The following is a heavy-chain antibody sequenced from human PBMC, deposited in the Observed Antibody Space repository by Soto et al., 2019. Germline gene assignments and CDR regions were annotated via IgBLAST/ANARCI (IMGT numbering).Heavy chain of an antibody. Sequence: QVQLEQSGAEMRKPGSSVKVSCKASGVTFNNYTITWVRQAPGQGLEWMGGIIPALGTATYPQNFQGRVIFTADRPTGTAYMELSSLISEDTAVYYCARQHCSGTNCPEYYYDLDVWGKGTTVTVSS. D-gene: IGHD2-2*01. CDR3: ARQHCSGTNCPEYYYDLDV. J-gene: IGHJ6*03. CDR1: GVTFNNYT. V-gene: IGHV1-69*08. CDR2: IIPALGTA.